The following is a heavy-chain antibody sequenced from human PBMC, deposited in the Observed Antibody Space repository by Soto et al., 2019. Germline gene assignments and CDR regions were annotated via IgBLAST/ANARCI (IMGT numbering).Heavy chain of an antibody. CDR1: GGTFSIYS. CDR3: ARKPLVYDYVWGSYSPNWLDH. J-gene: IGHJ5*02. V-gene: IGHV1-69*13. D-gene: IGHD3-16*01. Sequence: SLKVSFKASGGTFSIYSISWVRQSPGQGLEWMGGIIPIFGTANYAQKFQGRVTITADESTSTAYMELSSLRSEDTAVYYCARKPLVYDYVWGSYSPNWLDHWGQRTLVTVSS. CDR2: IIPIFGTA.